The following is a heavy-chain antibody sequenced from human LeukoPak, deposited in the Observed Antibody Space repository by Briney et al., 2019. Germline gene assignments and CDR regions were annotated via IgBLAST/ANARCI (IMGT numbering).Heavy chain of an antibody. D-gene: IGHD4-17*01. CDR2: INHSGST. CDR1: GGSFSGYY. CDR3: ARRVTTRLPFRY. Sequence: SETLSLTCAVYGGSFSGYYWSWIRQPPGKGLEWIGEINHSGSTNYNPSLKSRVTISVDTSRKQFSLKLTSVTAADTAVYYCARRVTTRLPFRYWGQGTLVTVSS. J-gene: IGHJ4*02. V-gene: IGHV4-34*01.